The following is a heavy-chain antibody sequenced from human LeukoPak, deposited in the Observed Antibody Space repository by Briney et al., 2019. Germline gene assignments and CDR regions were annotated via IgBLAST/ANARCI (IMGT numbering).Heavy chain of an antibody. CDR1: GYTFTGYY. CDR2: INPNSGGT. Sequence: ASVKVSCKASGYTFTGYYMHWVRQAPGQGLEWMGWINPNSGGTNYAQKFQGGVTMTRDTPISTAYMELSRLRSDDTAVYYCAREDSGGSYCFFSWGQGTLVTVSS. D-gene: IGHD1-26*01. CDR3: AREDSGGSYCFFS. J-gene: IGHJ5*02. V-gene: IGHV1-2*02.